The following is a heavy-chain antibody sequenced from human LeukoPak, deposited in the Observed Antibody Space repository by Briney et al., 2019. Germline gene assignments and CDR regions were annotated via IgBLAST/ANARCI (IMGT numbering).Heavy chain of an antibody. J-gene: IGHJ1*01. CDR2: INPSGGST. Sequence: ASVKVSCKASGYTFTSYYMHWVRQARGQGLEWMGIINPSGGSTSYAQKFQGRVTMTRDTSTSTVYMELSSLRSEDTAVYYCARVGSDYYDSSGYPGAGYFQHWGQGTLVTVSS. V-gene: IGHV1-46*01. CDR3: ARVGSDYYDSSGYPGAGYFQH. D-gene: IGHD3-22*01. CDR1: GYTFTSYY.